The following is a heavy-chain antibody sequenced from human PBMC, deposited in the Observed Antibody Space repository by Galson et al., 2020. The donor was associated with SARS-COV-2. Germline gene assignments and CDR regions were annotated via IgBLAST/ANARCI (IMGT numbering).Heavy chain of an antibody. CDR3: ACTSDFWSGWGLYGMDV. CDR1: GFTFSSYE. CDR2: ISSSGSTI. V-gene: IGHV3-48*03. D-gene: IGHD3-3*01. J-gene: IGHJ6*02. Sequence: SCAASGFTFSSYEMNWVRQAPGKGLEWVSYISSSGSTIYYADSVKGRFTISRDNAKNSLYLQMNSLRAEDTAVYYCACTSDFWSGWGLYGMDVWGQGTTVTVSS.